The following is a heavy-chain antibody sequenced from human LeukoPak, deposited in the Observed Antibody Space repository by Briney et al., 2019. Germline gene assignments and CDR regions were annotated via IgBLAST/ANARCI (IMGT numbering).Heavy chain of an antibody. CDR3: ARDQGRITMVRGVVDYYYYMDV. CDR1: GGTFSSYA. J-gene: IGHJ6*03. D-gene: IGHD3-10*01. Sequence: ASVKVSCKASGGTFSSYAISWVRQAPGQGLEWMGRINPNSGGTNYAQKFQGRVTMTRDTSISTAYMELSRLRSDDTAVYYCARDQGRITMVRGVVDYYYYMDVWGKGTTVTVSS. CDR2: INPNSGGT. V-gene: IGHV1-2*06.